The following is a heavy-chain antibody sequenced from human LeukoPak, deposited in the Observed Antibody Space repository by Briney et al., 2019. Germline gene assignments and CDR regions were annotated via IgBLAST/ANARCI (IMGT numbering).Heavy chain of an antibody. D-gene: IGHD3-22*01. J-gene: IGHJ5*02. CDR3: ARELGYYYDSSGYLNWFDP. Sequence: PSETPSLTCTVSGGSISSYYWSWIRQPPGKGLEWIGYIYYSGSTNYNPSLKSRVTISVDTSKNQFSLKLSSVTAADTAVYYCARELGYYYDSSGYLNWFDPWGQGTLVTVSS. V-gene: IGHV4-59*13. CDR1: GGSISSYY. CDR2: IYYSGST.